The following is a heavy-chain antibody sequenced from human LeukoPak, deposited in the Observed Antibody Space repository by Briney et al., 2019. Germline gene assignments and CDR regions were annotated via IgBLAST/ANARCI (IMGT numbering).Heavy chain of an antibody. Sequence: GASVKVSCKASGYTFTGYYMHWVRQAPGQGLEWMGWINPNSGGTNYAQKLQGRVTMTRDTSISTAYMELSRLRSDDTAVYYCARDPSVTLSTSYFGYWGQGTMVTVSS. D-gene: IGHD2-2*01. CDR1: GYTFTGYY. V-gene: IGHV1-2*02. CDR2: INPNSGGT. J-gene: IGHJ4*02. CDR3: ARDPSVTLSTSYFGY.